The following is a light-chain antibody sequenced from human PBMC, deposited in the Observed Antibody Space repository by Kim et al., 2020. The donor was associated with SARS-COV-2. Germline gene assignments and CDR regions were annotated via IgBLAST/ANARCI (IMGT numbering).Light chain of an antibody. CDR3: QTWGTGILV. CDR1: SGHSSYA. V-gene: IGLV4-69*01. CDR2: LNSDGSH. J-gene: IGLJ2*01. Sequence: QPVLTQSPSASASLGASVKLTCTLSSGHSSYAIAWHQQQPEKGPRYLMILNSDGSHSKGDGIPDRFSGSSSGAERYLTISSLQSEDEADYYCQTWGTGILVFGGGTQLTVL.